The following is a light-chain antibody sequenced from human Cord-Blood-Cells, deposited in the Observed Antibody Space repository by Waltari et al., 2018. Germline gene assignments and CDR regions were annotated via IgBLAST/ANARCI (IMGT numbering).Light chain of an antibody. J-gene: IGKJ2*01. Sequence: EIVLTQSPGTLSLSPGDRATLSCRASQRVSSSHLAWYQQKPGQAPRPLIYGASSRATGIPDRFSGSGSGTDFTLTISRLEPEDFAVYYCQQYGSSPMYTFGQGTKLEIK. V-gene: IGKV3-20*01. CDR1: QRVSSSH. CDR3: QQYGSSPMYT. CDR2: GAS.